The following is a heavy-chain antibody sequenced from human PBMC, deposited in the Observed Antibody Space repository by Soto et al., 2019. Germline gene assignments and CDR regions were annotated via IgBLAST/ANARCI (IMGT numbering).Heavy chain of an antibody. Sequence: GESLKISCQGSGYNFNRYWIGWVRQMPGKGLEWMAIIFPGDSDTKYSPSFQGQVTISADKSINTAYLQWSSLKASDTAMYFCARQNFAANVPEFWGPGTLVTVSS. D-gene: IGHD2-15*01. V-gene: IGHV5-51*01. CDR1: GYNFNRYW. CDR3: ARQNFAANVPEF. CDR2: IFPGDSDT. J-gene: IGHJ4*01.